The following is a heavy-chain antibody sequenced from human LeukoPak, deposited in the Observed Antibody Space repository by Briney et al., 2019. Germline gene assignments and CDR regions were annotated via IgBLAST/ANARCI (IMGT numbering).Heavy chain of an antibody. CDR1: GFTFSSYE. V-gene: IGHV3-48*03. CDR3: PRDKSGDSSGYDY. J-gene: IGHJ4*02. D-gene: IGHD3-22*01. CDR2: ISSSGSTI. Sequence: GGSLRLSCAASGFTFSSYEMNWVRQAPGKGLEWVSYISSSGSTIYYADSVKGRFTISRDNAKNSLYLQMNSLGAEDTAVYYCPRDKSGDSSGYDYWGQGTLVTVSS.